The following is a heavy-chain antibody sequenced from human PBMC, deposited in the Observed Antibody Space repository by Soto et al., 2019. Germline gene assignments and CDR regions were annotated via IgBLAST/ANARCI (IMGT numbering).Heavy chain of an antibody. J-gene: IGHJ6*02. CDR2: INPTSGGT. D-gene: IGHD3-10*01. CDR3: ARGITMVRGVIITRYDYYYYGMDV. Sequence: QVQLVQSGAEVKKPGASVKVSCKASGYTFTGYYMHWVRQAPGQGLEGMGWINPTSGGTNYAQKFQGWVTMTRDTSISTADMELSRLRSDDTGVYYCARGITMVRGVIITRYDYYYYGMDVWGQGTTVTVSS. CDR1: GYTFTGYY. V-gene: IGHV1-2*04.